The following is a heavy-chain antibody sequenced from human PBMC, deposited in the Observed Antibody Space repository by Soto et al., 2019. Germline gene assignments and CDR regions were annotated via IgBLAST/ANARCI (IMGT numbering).Heavy chain of an antibody. J-gene: IGHJ6*02. V-gene: IGHV3-53*02. D-gene: IGHD4-17*01. CDR3: ARAYGGNSNYYDYGMDV. CDR1: GFTVSSNY. CDR2: IYSGGST. Sequence: EVQLVETGGGLIQPGGSLRLSCAASGFTVSSNYMSWVRQAPGKGLEWVSVIYSGGSTYYADSVKGRFTISRDNSKNTLYLQMNSLRAEDTAVYYCARAYGGNSNYYDYGMDVWGQGTTVTVSS.